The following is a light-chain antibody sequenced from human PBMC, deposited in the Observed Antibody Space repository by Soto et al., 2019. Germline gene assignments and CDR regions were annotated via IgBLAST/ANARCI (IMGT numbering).Light chain of an antibody. Sequence: EIVLTQSPGTLSLSPGERATLSCRASQSVSSSYLAWYQQKPGQAPRLVIYGASSRATGIPDRFSGSGSGTDFTLTISRLEPEDFAVYYCQLYGWPPLYTFGQGTKLEIK. CDR2: GAS. V-gene: IGKV3-20*01. J-gene: IGKJ2*01. CDR1: QSVSSSY. CDR3: QLYGWPPLYT.